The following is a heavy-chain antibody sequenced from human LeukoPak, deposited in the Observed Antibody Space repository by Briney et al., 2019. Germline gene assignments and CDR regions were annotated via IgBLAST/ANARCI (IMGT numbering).Heavy chain of an antibody. Sequence: GGSLRLSCTASGFTFGDYAMSWVRQAPGKCLEWVGFIRSKAYGGTAEYSAAVKCRFSISRDDYKRIAYLQMNSLQSEEKAVYYCTRVQVVVGAMAAFDIWGQGTMVTVSS. V-gene: IGHV3-49*04. CDR3: TRVQVVVGAMAAFDI. CDR1: GFTFGDYA. J-gene: IGHJ3*02. D-gene: IGHD2-15*01. CDR2: IRSKAYGGTA.